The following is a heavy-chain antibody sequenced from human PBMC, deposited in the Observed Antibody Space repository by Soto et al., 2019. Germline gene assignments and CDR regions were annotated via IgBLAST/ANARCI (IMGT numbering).Heavy chain of an antibody. V-gene: IGHV3-23*01. J-gene: IGHJ4*02. CDR2: IIGSGGRT. CDR3: AKAIAVADPFDY. CDR1: GFAFDNYA. D-gene: IGHD6-19*01. Sequence: EVQLLESGGGLVQPGGSLRLSCAASGFAFDNYAMSWVRQTPGKGLEWVSGIIGSGGRTYYADSVEGRFTISRDNSKNTLYLQMNSLRAEDTAVYSCAKAIAVADPFDYWGQGTLGTVSS.